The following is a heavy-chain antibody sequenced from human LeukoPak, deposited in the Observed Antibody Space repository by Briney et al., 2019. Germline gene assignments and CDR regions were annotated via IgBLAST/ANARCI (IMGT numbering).Heavy chain of an antibody. V-gene: IGHV3-23*01. Sequence: GGSLRLSCAASGFIFSNYAMGWVRQAPGKGLEWVSTISDSGGSTYYADSVKGRFTISRDNSKNTLYLQMNSLTAEDTAVYYCARVGVVPAAIPDGFDIWGQGTMVTVSS. CDR2: ISDSGGST. CDR3: ARVGVVPAAIPDGFDI. D-gene: IGHD2-2*01. CDR1: GFIFSNYA. J-gene: IGHJ3*02.